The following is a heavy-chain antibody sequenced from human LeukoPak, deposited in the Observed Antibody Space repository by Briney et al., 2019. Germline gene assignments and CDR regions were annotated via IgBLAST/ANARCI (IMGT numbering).Heavy chain of an antibody. CDR3: AKCIDYISSWPPFDY. J-gene: IGHJ4*03. CDR1: GFIFSNFG. CDR2: VRYDGSNE. V-gene: IGHV3-30*02. Sequence: GGSLRLSCAASGFIFSNFGIHWVRQAPGKGLEWVAFVRYDGSNEYYTDSVKGRFTISRGNSKNTLYLQLNSLRAEDSAVYYCAKCIDYISSWPPFDYWGKGTTVTVSS. D-gene: IGHD6-13*01.